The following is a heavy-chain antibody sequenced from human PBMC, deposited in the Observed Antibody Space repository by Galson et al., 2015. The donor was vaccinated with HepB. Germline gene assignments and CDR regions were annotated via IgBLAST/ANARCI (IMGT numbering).Heavy chain of an antibody. J-gene: IGHJ4*02. CDR1: GYTFTGYY. V-gene: IGHV1-2*06. CDR2: INPNSGGT. Sequence: SVKVSCKASGYTFTGYYMHWVRQAPGQGLEWMGRINPNSGGTNYAQRFQGRVIMTRDTSISTAYMELSRLRSDDTAVYFCARAYSSSWYGDYFVCWGQGTLVSVSS. CDR3: ARAYSSSWYGDYFVC. D-gene: IGHD6-13*01.